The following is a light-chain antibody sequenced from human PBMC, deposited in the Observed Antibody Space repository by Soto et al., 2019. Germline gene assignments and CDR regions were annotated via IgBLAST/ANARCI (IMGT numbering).Light chain of an antibody. J-gene: IGLJ1*01. CDR1: SSSIGLTYD. V-gene: IGLV1-40*01. Sequence: QSVLTQLPSVCGAPGQRVTISCSGSSSSIGLTYDVHWYQQLPGTAPKLLIYANTNRPSGVPDRYSGSKSGSSASLAITGLQAEDEADYFCQSYDSSLSGYVFGTGTKLTVL. CDR2: ANT. CDR3: QSYDSSLSGYV.